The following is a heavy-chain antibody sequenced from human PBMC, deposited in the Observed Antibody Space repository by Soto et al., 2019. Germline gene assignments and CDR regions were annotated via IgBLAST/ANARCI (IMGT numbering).Heavy chain of an antibody. J-gene: IGHJ6*02. D-gene: IGHD3-16*02. CDR3: AKDPQMDWVWGSYRYGDYYYYYGMDV. V-gene: IGHV3-30*18. Sequence: GGSLRLSCAASGFTFSSYGMHWVRQAPGKGLEWVAVISYDGSNKYYAESVKGRFTISRDNSKNTLYLQMNSLRAEDTAVYYCAKDPQMDWVWGSYRYGDYYYYYGMDVWGQGTTVTVSS. CDR1: GFTFSSYG. CDR2: ISYDGSNK.